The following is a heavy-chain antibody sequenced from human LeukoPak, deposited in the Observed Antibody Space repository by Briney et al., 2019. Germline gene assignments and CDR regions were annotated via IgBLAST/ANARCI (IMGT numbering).Heavy chain of an antibody. CDR2: IYPGDSDT. D-gene: IGHD2-15*01. V-gene: IGHV5-51*01. CDR3: ARPPATYCSGGSCYSY. Sequence: ASVKISCKGSGYSFTSYWIGWVRQMPGKGLEWMGIIYPGDSDTRYSPSFQGQVTISADKSISTAYPQWSSLKASDTAMYYCARPPATYCSGGSCYSYWGQGTLVTVSS. CDR1: GYSFTSYW. J-gene: IGHJ4*02.